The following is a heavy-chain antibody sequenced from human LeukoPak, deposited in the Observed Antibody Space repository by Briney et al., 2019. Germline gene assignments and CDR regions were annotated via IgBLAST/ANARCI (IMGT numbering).Heavy chain of an antibody. CDR2: INSDGSST. CDR3: ARSNYYGFFYMDV. J-gene: IGHJ6*03. V-gene: IGHV3-74*01. Sequence: GGSLRLSCAASGFTFSSYWMHWVRQAPGKGLGWVSRINSDGSSTSYADSVKGRFTISRDNAKNTLYLQMNSLRAEDTAVYYCARSNYYGFFYMDVWGKGTTVTVSS. D-gene: IGHD3-10*01. CDR1: GFTFSSYW.